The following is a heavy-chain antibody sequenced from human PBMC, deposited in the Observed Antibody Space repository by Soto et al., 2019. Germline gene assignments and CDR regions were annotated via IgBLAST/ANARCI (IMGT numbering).Heavy chain of an antibody. CDR2: ISYDGSNK. V-gene: IGHV3-30*18. J-gene: IGHJ4*02. CDR3: AKDHYSYWRSTTYDY. D-gene: IGHD5-18*01. CDR1: GFTFSSYG. Sequence: QVQLVESGGGVVQPGRSLRLSCAASGFTFSSYGMHWVRQAPGKGLEWVAVISYDGSNKYYADSMKGRFTISRDNSKNTLYLQMNSLRAEDTAVYYCAKDHYSYWRSTTYDYWGQGTLVTVSS.